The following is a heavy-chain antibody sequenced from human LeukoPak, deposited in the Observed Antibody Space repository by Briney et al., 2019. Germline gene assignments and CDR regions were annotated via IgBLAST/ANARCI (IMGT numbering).Heavy chain of an antibody. CDR1: GFTFSSYA. D-gene: IGHD3-3*01. CDR3: ATHKYGVVSIQH. V-gene: IGHV3-23*01. J-gene: IGHJ1*01. Sequence: GGSLRLSCAASGFTFSSYAMSWVRQAPGKGLEWVSAIVGSGGSTFYADSVKGRFTISRDNSKNTLYLQMNTLKTEDTAMYYCATHKYGVVSIQHWGQGTLVTVSS. CDR2: IVGSGGST.